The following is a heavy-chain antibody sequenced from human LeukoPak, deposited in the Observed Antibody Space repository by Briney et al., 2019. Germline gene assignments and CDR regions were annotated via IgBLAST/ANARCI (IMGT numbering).Heavy chain of an antibody. Sequence: SETLSLTCSVSGGAISSSDDYWGFVRQTPGKGLEWMGSIYYTGSSHYNPSLRSRVTISVDTSKNQFSLKLSSVTAADTAVYYCARAQRYSYGPFDYWGQGTLLTVSS. CDR2: IYYTGSS. J-gene: IGHJ4*02. CDR3: ARAQRYSYGPFDY. V-gene: IGHV4-39*07. D-gene: IGHD5-18*01. CDR1: GGAISSSDDY.